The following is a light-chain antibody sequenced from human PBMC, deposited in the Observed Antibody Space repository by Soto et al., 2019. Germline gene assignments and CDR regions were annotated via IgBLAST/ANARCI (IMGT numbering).Light chain of an antibody. V-gene: IGKV1-9*01. Sequence: IQLTQSPSFLSASVGDRVTITCRASQGISSYLAWYQQKPGKAPKLLIYAASTLQSGVPSRFSGSGSGTEFTLTISSLQPEDFVTYYCQQLNSYPLIAFGQGTRLEIK. J-gene: IGKJ5*01. CDR1: QGISSY. CDR2: AAS. CDR3: QQLNSYPLIA.